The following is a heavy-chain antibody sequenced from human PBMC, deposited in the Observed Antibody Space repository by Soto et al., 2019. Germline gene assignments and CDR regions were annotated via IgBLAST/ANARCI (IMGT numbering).Heavy chain of an antibody. V-gene: IGHV2-5*02. D-gene: IGHD1-1*01. CDR1: GFSLSTSGVG. CDR2: IYWDDDK. CDR3: AHSFFPGWNEVGVLGY. J-gene: IGHJ4*02. Sequence: SGPTLVNPTQTLTLTCTFSGFSLSTSGVGVGWIRQPPGKALEWLALIYWDDDKRYSPSLKIRLTITKDPSNIQVVLTMTNMDPVDSATYYFAHSFFPGWNEVGVLGYCGQGTLVTLSS.